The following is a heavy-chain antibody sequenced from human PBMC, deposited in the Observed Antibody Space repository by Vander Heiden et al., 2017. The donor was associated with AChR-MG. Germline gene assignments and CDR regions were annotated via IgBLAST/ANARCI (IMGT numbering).Heavy chain of an antibody. D-gene: IGHD3-10*01. CDR1: GGSIGRGGDS. J-gene: IGHJ6*02. CDR3: ARGGIRGMDV. CDR2: IYHSGRT. V-gene: IGHV4-30-2*01. Sequence: QLQLQESGSGLVTPSQTLSLTCAVSGGSIGRGGDSWGWIRQPPGKGLEWIGYIYHSGRTYYNPSLKSRVTISVDRSKNQFSLKLSAVTAADTAGYYCARGGIRGMDVWGQGTTVTVSS.